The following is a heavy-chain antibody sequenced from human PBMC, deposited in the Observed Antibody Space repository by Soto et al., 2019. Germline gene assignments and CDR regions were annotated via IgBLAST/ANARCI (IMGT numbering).Heavy chain of an antibody. CDR1: GFTFSNYV. CDR2: ITGSGGDT. Sequence: GGALILSCAASGFTFSNYVMSWVRQAPGKGLEWVSAITGSGGDTYCADSMKGRFTTSRDNSKNTLYLQMNSLRAEDTAVYYCAKGSASSRPYYFDYWGQGTLVTVSS. CDR3: AKGSASSRPYYFDY. J-gene: IGHJ4*02. V-gene: IGHV3-23*01.